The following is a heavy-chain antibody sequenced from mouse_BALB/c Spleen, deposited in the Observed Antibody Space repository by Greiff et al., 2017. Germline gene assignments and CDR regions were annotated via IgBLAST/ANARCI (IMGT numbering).Heavy chain of an antibody. Sequence: EVMLVESGGGLVQPGGSRKLSCAASGFTFSSFGMHWVRQAPEKGLEWVAYISSGSSTIYYADTVKGRFTISRDNPKNTLFLQMTSLRSEDTAMYYCAREYGNYDWYFDVWGAGTTVTVSS. CDR3: AREYGNYDWYFDV. D-gene: IGHD2-10*02. CDR1: GFTFSSFG. V-gene: IGHV5-17*02. J-gene: IGHJ1*01. CDR2: ISSGSSTI.